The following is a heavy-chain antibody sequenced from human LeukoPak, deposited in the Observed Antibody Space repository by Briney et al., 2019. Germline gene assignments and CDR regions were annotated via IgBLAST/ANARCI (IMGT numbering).Heavy chain of an antibody. CDR2: ISYSSSYI. CDR3: ARIAVTYTFDY. Sequence: GGSLRLSCAASGFTFSSYSMDWVRQAPGKGLEWVSSISYSSSYIYYADSVKGRFTISRDNAKNSLYLQMNSLRAEDTAVYYCARIAVTYTFDYWGQGTLVTVSS. J-gene: IGHJ4*02. V-gene: IGHV3-21*01. CDR1: GFTFSSYS. D-gene: IGHD4-17*01.